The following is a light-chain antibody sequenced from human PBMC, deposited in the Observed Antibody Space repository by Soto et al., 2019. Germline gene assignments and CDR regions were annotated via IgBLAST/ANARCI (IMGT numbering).Light chain of an antibody. CDR3: QQYDGLPT. CDR2: AAS. V-gene: IGKV1-33*01. Sequence: DIQMTQSPSSLSASVGDRVTITCRASQSISSYLNWYQQKPGKAPKLLIYAASSLQSGVPSRFSGSGSGTDFTFSISSLQPEDVATYYCQQYDGLPTFGQGTRLEN. J-gene: IGKJ5*01. CDR1: QSISSY.